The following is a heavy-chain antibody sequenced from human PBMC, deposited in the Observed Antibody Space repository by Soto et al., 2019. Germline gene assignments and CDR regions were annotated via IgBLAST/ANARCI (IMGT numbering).Heavy chain of an antibody. Sequence: EVPVVESGGGLVQPGGSLRLSCAASGFTVSTKYMTWVRQAPGKGLEWVSVIYSDGGAYYADSVKGRFTVSRDNFKNTVYLQMNSLRAEDTAVYYCARDQGIAVTAWGQGTLVTVSS. CDR2: IYSDGGA. V-gene: IGHV3-66*01. J-gene: IGHJ5*02. CDR3: ARDQGIAVTA. D-gene: IGHD6-19*01. CDR1: GFTVSTKY.